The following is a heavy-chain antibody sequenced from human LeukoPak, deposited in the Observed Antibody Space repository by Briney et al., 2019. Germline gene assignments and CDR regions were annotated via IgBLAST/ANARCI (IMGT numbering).Heavy chain of an antibody. V-gene: IGHV1-24*01. J-gene: IGHJ5*02. Sequence: ASVKVSCKVSGYTLTELSMHWVRQAPGKGLEWMGGFDPEDGETIYAQKFQGRVTMTEDTSTDTAYMELSSLRSEATAVYYCATGGLYCCCTRRPSGTWGQGTLVTVSS. CDR1: GYTLTELS. CDR3: ATGGLYCCCTRRPSGT. D-gene: IGHD2-2*01. CDR2: FDPEDGET.